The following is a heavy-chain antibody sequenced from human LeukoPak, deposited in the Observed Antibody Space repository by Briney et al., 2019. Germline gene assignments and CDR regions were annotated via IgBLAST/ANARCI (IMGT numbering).Heavy chain of an antibody. CDR2: ICPDGSNT. Sequence: GGSLRLSCAASGLTFSRYWMHWVRQAPGKGLVWVARICPDGSNTLYANSVKGRFTISRDNAKHTSCLQRNRLVAEDTAVYYRTIVLSNTRYNLFNYWGQGALATDSP. CDR3: TIVLSNTRYNLFNY. V-gene: IGHV3-74*03. D-gene: IGHD5-24*01. J-gene: IGHJ4*02. CDR1: GLTFSRYW.